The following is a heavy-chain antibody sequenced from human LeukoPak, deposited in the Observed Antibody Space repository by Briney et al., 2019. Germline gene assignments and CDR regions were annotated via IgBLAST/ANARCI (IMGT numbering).Heavy chain of an antibody. J-gene: IGHJ4*02. Sequence: GGSLRLSCAASGFTVSSNYMSWVRQAPGKGLEWVSVIYSGGSTYYADSVKGRFTISRDNSKNTLYLQMNSLRAEDAAVYFCAKAPVTSCRGAYCYPFDSWGQGTLVTVSS. V-gene: IGHV3-66*01. D-gene: IGHD2-21*01. CDR2: IYSGGST. CDR1: GFTVSSNY. CDR3: AKAPVTSCRGAYCYPFDS.